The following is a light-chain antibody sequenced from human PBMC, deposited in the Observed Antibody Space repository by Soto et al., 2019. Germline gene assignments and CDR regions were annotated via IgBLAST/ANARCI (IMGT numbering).Light chain of an antibody. CDR2: RNN. V-gene: IGLV1-47*01. J-gene: IGLJ3*02. CDR1: SSNIGSHY. CDR3: AVWDDSLSGRV. Sequence: QSVLTQPPSASGTPGQRVTISCSGSSSNIGSHYVSWYQQLPGTAPKLLIYRNNQRPSGVPDRLSGSKSGTSASLAISGLRSEDEADYYCAVWDDSLSGRVFGGGTKLTVL.